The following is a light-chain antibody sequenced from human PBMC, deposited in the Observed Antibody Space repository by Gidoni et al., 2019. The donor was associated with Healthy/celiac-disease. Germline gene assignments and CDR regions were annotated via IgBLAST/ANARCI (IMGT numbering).Light chain of an antibody. Sequence: EIVFTQSPGTLSLSPGERATLSCRASQSVRSSYLAWYQQKPGQAPRLLIYGASSRATGIPDRFSGSGSGTDFTLTISRLEPEDFEVYYCQQYGSSPMYTFGKXTKLEIK. V-gene: IGKV3-20*01. CDR2: GAS. CDR1: QSVRSSY. J-gene: IGKJ2*01. CDR3: QQYGSSPMYT.